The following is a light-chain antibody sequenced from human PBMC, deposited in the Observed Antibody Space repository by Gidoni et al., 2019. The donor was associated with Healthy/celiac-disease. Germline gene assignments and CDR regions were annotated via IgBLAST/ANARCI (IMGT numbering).Light chain of an antibody. CDR3: QQYYSYPT. Sequence: AIRMTQSPSSFSASTGDRVTITCRASQGISSYLAWYQQKPGKAPKLLIYAASRFSGSGSGTDFTLTISCLQSEDFATYYCQQYYSYPTFGQGTKLEIK. V-gene: IGKV1-8*01. J-gene: IGKJ2*01. CDR2: A. CDR1: QGISSY.